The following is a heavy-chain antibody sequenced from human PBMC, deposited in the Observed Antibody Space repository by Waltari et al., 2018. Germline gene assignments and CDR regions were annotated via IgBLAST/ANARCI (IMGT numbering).Heavy chain of an antibody. V-gene: IGHV4-39*07. CDR3: AGSGWYLALFDY. CDR1: GGSISSSSYY. D-gene: IGHD6-19*01. Sequence: QLQLQESGPGLVKPSETLSLTCTVSGGSISSSSYYWGWIRQPPGKGLEWIGSIEYSGGTYYNPCRKSRVTISVETSKNQFALKRSAVTAADTAVYYCAGSGWYLALFDYWGQGTLVTVSS. CDR2: IEYSGGT. J-gene: IGHJ4*02.